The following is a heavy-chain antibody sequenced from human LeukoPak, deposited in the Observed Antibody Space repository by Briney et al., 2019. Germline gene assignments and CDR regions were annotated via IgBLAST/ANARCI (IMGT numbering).Heavy chain of an antibody. J-gene: IGHJ4*02. CDR3: VTGLGRTDHDY. CDR1: GFTFSSTW. V-gene: IGHV3-15*01. Sequence: FLRLSCAASGFTFSSTWMSWVRQAPGKGLEWVGRNTRNIDGGTTDYAAPVNGRFTISRDNSKNTLYLQMNSLKTEDTAVYYCVTGLGRTDHDYWGQATLVTVSS. D-gene: IGHD1/OR15-1a*01. CDR2: NTRNIDGGTT.